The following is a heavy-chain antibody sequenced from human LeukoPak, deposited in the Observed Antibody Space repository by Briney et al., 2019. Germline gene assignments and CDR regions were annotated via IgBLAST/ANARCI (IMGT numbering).Heavy chain of an antibody. D-gene: IGHD2-21*01. V-gene: IGHV4-34*01. CDR2: INHSGST. Sequence: SETLSLTCAVYGGSFSGYYWSWIRQPPGKGLEWIGEINHSGSTNYNPSLKSRGTISVDTSKNQYPPMLSSVTAADTAVYYFARLTPPRGVWAFDIWGQGIMVTVSS. CDR1: GGSFSGYY. J-gene: IGHJ3*02. CDR3: ARLTPPRGVWAFDI.